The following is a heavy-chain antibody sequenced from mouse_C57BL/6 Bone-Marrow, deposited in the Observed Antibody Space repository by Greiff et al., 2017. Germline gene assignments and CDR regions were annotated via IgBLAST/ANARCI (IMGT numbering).Heavy chain of an antibody. CDR2: ISSGGSYT. CDR1: GFTFSSYG. J-gene: IGHJ3*01. Sequence: EVQVVESGGDLVKPGGSLKLSCAASGFTFSSYGMSWVRQTPDKRLEWVATISSGGSYTYYPDNVKGRFTISRDNAKNTLYMQMSSLKSEDTAMCDCARGDYDWFDYWVRGTLVTVSA. CDR3: ARGDYDWFDY. D-gene: IGHD2-4*01. V-gene: IGHV5-6*01.